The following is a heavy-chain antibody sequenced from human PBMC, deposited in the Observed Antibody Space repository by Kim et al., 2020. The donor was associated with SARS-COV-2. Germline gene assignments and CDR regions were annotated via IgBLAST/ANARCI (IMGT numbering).Heavy chain of an antibody. V-gene: IGHV3-30*07. Sequence: VKGRFTISRDNSKNTLYLQMNSLRAEDTAVYYCASPYGDPRSRPFYGMDVWGQGTTVTVSS. J-gene: IGHJ6*02. CDR3: ASPYGDPRSRPFYGMDV. D-gene: IGHD4-17*01.